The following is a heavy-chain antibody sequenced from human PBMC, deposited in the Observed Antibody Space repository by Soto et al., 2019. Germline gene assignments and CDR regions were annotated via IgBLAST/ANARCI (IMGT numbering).Heavy chain of an antibody. CDR3: ARGGDIMFRGDFHAFDI. D-gene: IGHD3-10*01. V-gene: IGHV1-2*04. CDR2: INPNSGGT. CDR1: GYTFTGYY. Sequence: QVQLVQSGAEVKKPGASVKVSCKASGYTFTGYYMHWVRQAPGQGLEWMGWINPNSGGTNYAQKFQGWVTMPRDTSLSTAYMELSRLRSDDTAVYYCARGGDIMFRGDFHAFDIWGQGTMVTVSS. J-gene: IGHJ3*02.